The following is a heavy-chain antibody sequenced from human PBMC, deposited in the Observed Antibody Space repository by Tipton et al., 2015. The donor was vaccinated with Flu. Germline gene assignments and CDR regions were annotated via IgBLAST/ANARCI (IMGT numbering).Heavy chain of an antibody. Sequence: LRLSCTASGFTFGDYAMSWVRQAPGKGLEWVGFIRSKAYGGTTEYAASVKGRFTISRDDSKSIAYLQMNSLKTEDTAVYYCTRGPNYYDSSGYYIHWGQGTLVTVSS. V-gene: IGHV3-49*04. D-gene: IGHD3-22*01. CDR1: GFTFGDYA. CDR2: IRSKAYGGTT. J-gene: IGHJ4*02. CDR3: TRGPNYYDSSGYYIH.